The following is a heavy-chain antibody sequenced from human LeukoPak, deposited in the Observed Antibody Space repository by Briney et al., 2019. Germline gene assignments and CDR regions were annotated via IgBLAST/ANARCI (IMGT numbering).Heavy chain of an antibody. CDR2: IYYSGST. CDR3: ARRAPTGGMNY. J-gene: IGHJ4*02. V-gene: IGHV4-59*08. Sequence: TPSETLSLTCAVYGGSFSGYYWSWIRQPPGKGLEWIGYIYYSGSTNYNPSLKSRVTISVDTSKNQFSLKLSSVTAADTAVYYCARRAPTGGMNYWGQGTLVTVSS. CDR1: GGSFSGYY. D-gene: IGHD3-16*01.